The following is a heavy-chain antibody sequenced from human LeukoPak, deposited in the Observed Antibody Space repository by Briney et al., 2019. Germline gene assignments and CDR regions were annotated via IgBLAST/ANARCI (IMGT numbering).Heavy chain of an antibody. D-gene: IGHD3-9*01. CDR1: GGSPSSYY. V-gene: IGHV4-59*01. Sequence: PSETLSLTCTVSGGSPSSYYWSWIRQPPGKGLEWIGYIYYSGSTNYNPSLKSRVTISVDTSKNQFSLKLSSVTAADTSVYYCASATGDILTGYKTAAFDIWGQGTMVTVSS. CDR3: ASATGDILTGYKTAAFDI. J-gene: IGHJ3*02. CDR2: IYYSGST.